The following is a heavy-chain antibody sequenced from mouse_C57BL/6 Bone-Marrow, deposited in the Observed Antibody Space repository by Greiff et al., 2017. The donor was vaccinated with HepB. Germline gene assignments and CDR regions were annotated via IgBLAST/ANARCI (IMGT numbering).Heavy chain of an antibody. J-gene: IGHJ1*03. CDR2: INPNYGTT. CDR3: ARGGITTVVATGYFDV. Sequence: VQLQQSGPELVKPGASVKISCKASGYSFTDYNMNWVKQSNGKSLEWIGVINPNYGTTSYNQKFKGKATLTVDQSSSTAYMQLNSLTSEDSAVYYCARGGITTVVATGYFDVWGTGTTVTVSS. CDR1: GYSFTDYN. V-gene: IGHV1-39*01. D-gene: IGHD1-1*01.